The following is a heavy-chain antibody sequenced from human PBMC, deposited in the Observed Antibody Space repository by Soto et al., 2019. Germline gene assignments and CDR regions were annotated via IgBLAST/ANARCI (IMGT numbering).Heavy chain of an antibody. Sequence: ASVKVSCKASGYTFTGYYMHWVRQAPGQGLEWMGWINPNSGGTNYAQKFQGRVTMTRDTSISTAYMELSGLRSDDTAVYYCATAVLYCSSTSCYMDYYGMDVWGQGTTVTVSS. V-gene: IGHV1-2*02. J-gene: IGHJ6*02. CDR3: ATAVLYCSSTSCYMDYYGMDV. D-gene: IGHD2-2*02. CDR2: INPNSGGT. CDR1: GYTFTGYY.